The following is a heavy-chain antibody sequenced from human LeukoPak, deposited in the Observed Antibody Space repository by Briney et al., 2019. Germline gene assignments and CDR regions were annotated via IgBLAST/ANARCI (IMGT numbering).Heavy chain of an antibody. V-gene: IGHV4-59*01. D-gene: IGHD6-19*01. CDR3: AREGDRSGWYFDY. J-gene: IGHJ4*02. CDR2: IYYSGST. Sequence: SETLSLTCTVSGGSISSNYWSWIRQPPGKGLEWIGYIYYSGSTNYNPSLKSRVTISVDTSKNQFSLKLSSVTAADTAVYYCAREGDRSGWYFDYWGQGTLVTVSS. CDR1: GGSISSNY.